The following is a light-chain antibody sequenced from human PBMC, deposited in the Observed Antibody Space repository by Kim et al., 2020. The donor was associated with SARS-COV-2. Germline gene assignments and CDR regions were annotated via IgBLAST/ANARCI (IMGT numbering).Light chain of an antibody. CDR1: NMDVGAYNY. CDR2: DVS. CDR3: SSYISSSAPWV. Sequence: PITISGPETNMDVGAYNYFSWTQQHPGKAPKLMIYDVSKRPSGVSNRFSGSKSGNTASLTISGLQAEDEADYYCSSYISSSAPWVFGGGTQLTVL. J-gene: IGLJ3*02. V-gene: IGLV2-14*04.